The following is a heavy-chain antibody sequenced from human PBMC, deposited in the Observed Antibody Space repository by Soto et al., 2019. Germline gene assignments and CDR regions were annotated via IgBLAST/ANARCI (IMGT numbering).Heavy chain of an antibody. CDR2: IYWNDDK. J-gene: IGHJ4*02. D-gene: IGHD6-13*01. Sequence: QITLKESGPTLVKPTQTLTLTCTFSGFSLSTSGVGVGWIRQPPGKALEWLALIYWNDDKRYSPSLKSRLTITKDTSKNQVVLTMTNMDPVDAATYYCAHRRGPGSRWYQREENYSDYWGQGTLVTVSS. CDR3: AHRRGPGSRWYQREENYSDY. V-gene: IGHV2-5*01. CDR1: GFSLSTSGVG.